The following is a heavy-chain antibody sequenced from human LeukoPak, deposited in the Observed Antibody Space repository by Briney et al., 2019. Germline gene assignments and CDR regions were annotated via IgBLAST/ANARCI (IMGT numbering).Heavy chain of an antibody. J-gene: IGHJ4*02. CDR1: GGSISSGGYY. Sequence: SETLSLTCTVSGGSISSGGYYWSWIRQHPGKGLEWIGYIYYSGSTYYNPSLKSRVTISVDTSKNQFSLKLSSVTAADTAVYYCAREYCGGDCYSDWGQGTLVTVSS. V-gene: IGHV4-31*03. CDR3: AREYCGGDCYSD. D-gene: IGHD2-21*02. CDR2: IYYSGST.